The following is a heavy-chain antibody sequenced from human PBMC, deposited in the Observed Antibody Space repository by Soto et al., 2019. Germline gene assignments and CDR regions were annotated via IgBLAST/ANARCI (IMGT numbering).Heavy chain of an antibody. CDR1: GYSFTSYW. CDR2: IDPSDSYT. D-gene: IGHD6-13*01. Sequence: PGESLKISFKGSGYSFTSYWIGWVRQMPGKGLEWMGRIDPSDSYTNYSPSFQGHVTISADKSISTAYLQWSSLKASDTAMYYCAGRPPRGISPSEVMDVWGQGTTVTVSS. V-gene: IGHV5-10-1*01. J-gene: IGHJ6*02. CDR3: AGRPPRGISPSEVMDV.